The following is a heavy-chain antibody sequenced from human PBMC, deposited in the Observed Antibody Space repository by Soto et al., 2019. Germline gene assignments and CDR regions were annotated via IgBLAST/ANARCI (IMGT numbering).Heavy chain of an antibody. J-gene: IGHJ4*02. Sequence: GGSLRLSCAASGFTFAAYAMSWVRQAPGKGLEWVSIISGSGESTYYAESVKGRFTISRDNSKNTLYLQMNSLRVEDTAIYYCVADPTVNGRGRGYWGQGTLVTVSS. D-gene: IGHD4-17*01. CDR1: GFTFAAYA. CDR2: ISGSGEST. CDR3: VADPTVNGRGRGY. V-gene: IGHV3-23*01.